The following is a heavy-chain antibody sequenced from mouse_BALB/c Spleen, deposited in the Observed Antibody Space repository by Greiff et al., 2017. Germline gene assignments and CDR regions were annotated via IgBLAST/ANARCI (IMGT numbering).Heavy chain of an antibody. CDR3: ARHYGTFDY. CDR1: GFAFSSYD. V-gene: IGHV5-12-1*01. D-gene: IGHD1-1*01. J-gene: IGHJ2*01. Sequence: EVMLVESGGGLVKPGGSLKLSCAASGFAFSSYDMSWVRQTPEKRLEWVAYISSGGGSTYYPDTVKGRFTISRDNAMNTLYLQMSSLKSEDTAMYYCARHYGTFDYWGQGTTLTVSS. CDR2: ISSGGGST.